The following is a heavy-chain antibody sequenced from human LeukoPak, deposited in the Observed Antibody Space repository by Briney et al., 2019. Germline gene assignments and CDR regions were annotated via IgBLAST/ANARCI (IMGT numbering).Heavy chain of an antibody. J-gene: IGHJ5*02. V-gene: IGHV3-7*01. CDR3: SRSLNS. CDR2: IKPDGSDK. Sequence: GGSLRLSCAASGFSFSSSWMDWVRQAPGKGMEWVANIKPDGSDKSHVDSVKGRFTISRDNAKDSLYLEMDSLRVEDTARYYCSRSLNSWGQGALVTVSS. CDR1: GFSFSSSW.